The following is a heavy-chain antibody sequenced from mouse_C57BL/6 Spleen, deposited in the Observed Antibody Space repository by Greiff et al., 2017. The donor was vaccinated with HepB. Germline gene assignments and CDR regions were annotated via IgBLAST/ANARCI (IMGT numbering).Heavy chain of an antibody. CDR2: VRLKSDNYAT. J-gene: IGHJ2*01. D-gene: IGHD1-1*02. CDR3: TGGGGNY. CDR1: GFTFSNYW. V-gene: IGHV6-3*01. Sequence: EVQVVESGGDLVQPGGSMKLSCVASGFTFSNYWMNWVRQSPEKGLEWVAQVRLKSDNYATHYAESVKGRFTISRDDSKSSVYLQMNNLRAEDTGIYYCTGGGGNYWGQGTTLTVSS.